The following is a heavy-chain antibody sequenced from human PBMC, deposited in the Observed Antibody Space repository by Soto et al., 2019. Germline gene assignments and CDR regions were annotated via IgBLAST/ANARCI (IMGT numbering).Heavy chain of an antibody. V-gene: IGHV4-59*01. CDR1: GDSISSSY. CDR2: IDDTGST. Sequence: QVQLQESGPGLVKPSETLSLTCTVSGDSISSSYWNWIRQAPGKGLEWIGYIDDTGSTNYNPSLRHRDSLSVDPSNNQECVKLSSVTAADTAVYYCARGVLEWLLRDAYYYYMDVWGKGTTVTVSS. CDR3: ARGVLEWLLRDAYYYYMDV. J-gene: IGHJ6*03. D-gene: IGHD3-3*01.